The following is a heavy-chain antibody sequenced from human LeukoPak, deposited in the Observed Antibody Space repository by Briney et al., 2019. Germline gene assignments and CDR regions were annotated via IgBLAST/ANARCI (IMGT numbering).Heavy chain of an antibody. J-gene: IGHJ3*02. V-gene: IGHV5-51*01. D-gene: IGHD2-21*02. CDR3: AIHVIVVTTVPDAFDI. CDR2: IFPDGSHT. Sequence: GESLRISCKTSGFRFTDQWIGWVRQVPGRGLEWMGIIFPDGSHTVYSPSFHGRITISADRYTSTAYLHWSSLRASDTAMYYCAIHVIVVTTVPDAFDIWGQGTMVTVFS. CDR1: GFRFTDQW.